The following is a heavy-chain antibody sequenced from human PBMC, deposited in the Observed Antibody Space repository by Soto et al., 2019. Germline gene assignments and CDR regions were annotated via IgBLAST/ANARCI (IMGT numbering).Heavy chain of an antibody. J-gene: IGHJ5*02. V-gene: IGHV3-30-3*01. D-gene: IGHD5-18*01. Sequence: GGSLRLSCAASGFTFSSYAMHWVRQAPGKGLEWVAVISYDGSNKYYADSVKGRFTISRDNSKNTLYLQMNSLRAEDTAVYYCARVNIQLWLRGWFDPWGQGTLVTVSS. CDR1: GFTFSSYA. CDR2: ISYDGSNK. CDR3: ARVNIQLWLRGWFDP.